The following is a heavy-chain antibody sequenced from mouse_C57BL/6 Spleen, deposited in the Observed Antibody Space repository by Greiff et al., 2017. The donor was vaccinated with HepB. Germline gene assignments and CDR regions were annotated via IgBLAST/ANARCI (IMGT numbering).Heavy chain of an antibody. V-gene: IGHV1-72*01. CDR2: IDPNSGGT. CDR1: GYTFTSYW. D-gene: IGHD1-1*01. Sequence: QVQLKESGAELVKPGASVKLSCKASGYTFTSYWMHWVKQRPGRGLEWIGRIDPNSGGTKYNEKFKSKATLTVDKPSSTAYMQLSSLTSEDSAVYYCARVLLRYRVPYAMDYWGQGTSVTVSS. J-gene: IGHJ4*01. CDR3: ARVLLRYRVPYAMDY.